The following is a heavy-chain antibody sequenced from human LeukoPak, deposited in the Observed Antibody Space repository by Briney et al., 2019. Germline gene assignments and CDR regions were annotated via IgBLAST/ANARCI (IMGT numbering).Heavy chain of an antibody. V-gene: IGHV3-53*01. D-gene: IGHD2-8*01. CDR1: GFTVSSNY. Sequence: PGGSLRLSCAASGFTVSSNYMSWVRQAPGKGLEWVSVIYSGGSTYYADSVKGRFTISRDNTKNSLYLQMNSLRAEDTSMYYCASPQNGFWGQGTLVTVSS. CDR2: IYSGGST. CDR3: ASPQNGF. J-gene: IGHJ4*02.